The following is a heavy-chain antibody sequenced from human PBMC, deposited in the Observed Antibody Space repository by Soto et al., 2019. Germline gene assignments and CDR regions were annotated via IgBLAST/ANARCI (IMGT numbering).Heavy chain of an antibody. J-gene: IGHJ6*02. CDR2: IYSIGNT. CDR3: RRSSRYSTDV. CDR1: GGSISSSSYY. D-gene: IGHD6-19*01. V-gene: IGHV4-39*01. Sequence: SETLSLTSTVSGGSISSSSYYWGWIRQPPGKGLEWIGSIYSIGNTYYNPSLKSGVTISADTSKNQFSLNLISVTAADTAVYYCRRSSRYSTDVWGQGITVTVSS.